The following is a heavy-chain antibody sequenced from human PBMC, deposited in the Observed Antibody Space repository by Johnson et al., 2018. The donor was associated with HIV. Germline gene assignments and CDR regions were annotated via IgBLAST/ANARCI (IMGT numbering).Heavy chain of an antibody. CDR1: GFTFSSYA. D-gene: IGHD3-10*01. Sequence: VQLVESGGGLVQPGGSLRLSCAASGFTFSSYAMYWVRQAPGKGLEYVSAISSNGGSTYYANSVKGRFIISRDNSKNTLYLQMGSLRPEDMAVYYCARPRSILFGEFIDAFDIWGQGTMVTVS. CDR2: ISSNGGST. V-gene: IGHV3-64*01. J-gene: IGHJ3*02. CDR3: ARPRSILFGEFIDAFDI.